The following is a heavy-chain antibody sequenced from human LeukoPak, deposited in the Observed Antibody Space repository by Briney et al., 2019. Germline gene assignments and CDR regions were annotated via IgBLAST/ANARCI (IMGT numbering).Heavy chain of an antibody. CDR3: AKDLGY. CDR1: GFTFSSYG. CDR2: IWYDGSNK. V-gene: IGHV3-33*06. J-gene: IGHJ4*02. Sequence: GGSLRLSCAASGFTFSSYGMHWVRQAPGKGLEWVAVIWYDGSNKYYADSVKGRFTISRDNYKNTLYLKMNSLRAEETAVYYCAKDLGYWGQGTLVTVSS.